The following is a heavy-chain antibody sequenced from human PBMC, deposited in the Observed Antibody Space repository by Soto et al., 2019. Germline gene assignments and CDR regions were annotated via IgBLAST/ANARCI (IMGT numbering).Heavy chain of an antibody. CDR3: AREGIAAAANGGGYYYYGMDV. CDR2: IGTAGDT. Sequence: PXESLRLSCAASGFTFSSYDMHWVRQATGKGLEWVSAIGTAGDTYYPGSVKGRFTISRENAKNSLYLQMNSLRAGDTAVYYCAREGIAAAANGGGYYYYGMDVWAQGTTVTVSS. V-gene: IGHV3-13*01. D-gene: IGHD6-13*01. J-gene: IGHJ6*02. CDR1: GFTFSSYD.